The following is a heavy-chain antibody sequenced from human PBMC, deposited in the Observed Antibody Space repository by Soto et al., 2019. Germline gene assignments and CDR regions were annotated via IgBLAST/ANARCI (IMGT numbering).Heavy chain of an antibody. J-gene: IGHJ4*02. CDR1: GFTFSSYA. V-gene: IGHV3-30-3*01. CDR2: ISYDGSNK. CDR3: ARTPSAYYYDSSSYYDDLDY. Sequence: QVQLVESGGGVVQPGRSLRLSCAASGFTFSSYAMHWVRQAPGKGLEWVAVISYDGSNKYYADSVKGRFTISRDNSKNELYLQMNSLRAEDPAVYYWARTPSAYYYDSSSYYDDLDYWGQGTLVTVSS. D-gene: IGHD3-22*01.